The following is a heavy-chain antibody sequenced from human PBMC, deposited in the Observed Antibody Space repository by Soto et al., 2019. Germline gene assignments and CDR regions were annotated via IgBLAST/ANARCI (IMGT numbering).Heavy chain of an antibody. Sequence: QVQLVESGGGVVQPGTSLRLSCAASGFTFSSFGIHWVRQAPGKGLEWVAIVWYEGNHRFYADSVKGRFSISRDSSNNTVYRQMNGLRVDDTDLYYCARDLYDTFGVYSRGFDHWGRGAQVTVSS. CDR3: ARDLYDTFGVYSRGFDH. CDR2: VWYEGNHR. V-gene: IGHV3-33*01. D-gene: IGHD2-8*01. J-gene: IGHJ4*02. CDR1: GFTFSSFG.